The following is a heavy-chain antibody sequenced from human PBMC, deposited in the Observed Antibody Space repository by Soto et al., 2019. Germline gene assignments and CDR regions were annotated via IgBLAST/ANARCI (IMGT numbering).Heavy chain of an antibody. D-gene: IGHD5-18*01. J-gene: IGHJ6*02. CDR3: ARDYSSVYYYYYGMDV. Sequence: LRLSCAASGFPFSSYAMHWVRQAPGKGLEWVAVISYDGSNKYYADSVKGRFTIFRDNSKNTLYLQMNSLRAEDTAVYYCARDYSSVYYYYYGMDVWGQGTTVTVSS. CDR1: GFPFSSYA. CDR2: ISYDGSNK. V-gene: IGHV3-30-3*01.